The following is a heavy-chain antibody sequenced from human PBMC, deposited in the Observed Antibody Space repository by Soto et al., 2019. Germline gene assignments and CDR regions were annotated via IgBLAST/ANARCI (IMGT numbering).Heavy chain of an antibody. CDR2: ISYDGSNK. D-gene: IGHD2-15*01. J-gene: IGHJ6*02. V-gene: IGHV3-30-3*01. CDR1: GFTFSSYA. Sequence: QVQLVESGGGVVQPGRSLRLSCAASGFTFSSYAMHWVRQAPGKGPEWVAVISYDGSNKYYADSVKGRFTISRDNSKNTLYLQMNSLRAEDTAVYYCARAEGYCSGGSCHYYYYYGMDVWGQGTTVTVSS. CDR3: ARAEGYCSGGSCHYYYYYGMDV.